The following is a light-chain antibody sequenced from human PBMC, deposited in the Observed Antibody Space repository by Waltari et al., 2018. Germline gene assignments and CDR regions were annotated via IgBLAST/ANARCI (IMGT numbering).Light chain of an antibody. CDR2: GAS. CDR1: QGITSA. J-gene: IGKJ5*01. CDR3: QQFNNYRIT. V-gene: IGKV1D-13*01. Sequence: AFQLTQSPSSLSASVGDTVTITCRASQGITSALAWYQQKPGKPPTLLIYGASSLESGVPSRFSGSGSWTYFTLTISSLQPEDFATYYCQQFNNYRITFGQGTRLEIK.